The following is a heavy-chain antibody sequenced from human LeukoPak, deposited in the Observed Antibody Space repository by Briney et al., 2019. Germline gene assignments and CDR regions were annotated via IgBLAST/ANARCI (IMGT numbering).Heavy chain of an antibody. CDR2: INTNTGNP. D-gene: IGHD3-16*01. CDR1: GYTFTSYA. J-gene: IGHJ4*02. Sequence: ASVKVSCKASGYTFTSYAMNWVRQAPGQGLEWMGWINTNTGNPTYARGFTGRFVFSLDTSVSTAYLQISSLKAEDTAVYYCARETRVMITFGGVSAGYWGQGTLVTVSS. V-gene: IGHV7-4-1*02. CDR3: ARETRVMITFGGVSAGY.